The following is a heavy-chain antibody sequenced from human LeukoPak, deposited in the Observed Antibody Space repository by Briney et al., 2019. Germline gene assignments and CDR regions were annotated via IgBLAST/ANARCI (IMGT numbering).Heavy chain of an antibody. Sequence: GGSLRLSCAASGFTFNTYGMSWVRQAPGKGLEWVSGISGSGGATYYADSVKGRFTISRDDPHNTLYLQMNSLRAEDTAVYYCAKRSSDYWGQGTLVTVSS. CDR3: AKRSSDY. V-gene: IGHV3-23*01. D-gene: IGHD3-10*01. CDR2: ISGSGGAT. CDR1: GFTFNTYG. J-gene: IGHJ4*02.